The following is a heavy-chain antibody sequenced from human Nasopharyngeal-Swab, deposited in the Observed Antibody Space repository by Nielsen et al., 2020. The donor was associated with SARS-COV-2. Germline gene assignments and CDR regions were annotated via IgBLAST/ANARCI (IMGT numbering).Heavy chain of an antibody. CDR2: IVGSGDNSGSGGST. Sequence: GESLKISCVASGYSFRTYGMSWVRQAPGKGLEWVAAIVGSGDNSGSGGSTYYADSVKGRFTISRDNAKNSLYLQMNSLRAEDTALYYCAKGIAAAGSRCLDYWGQGTLVTVSS. CDR1: GYSFRTYG. J-gene: IGHJ4*02. D-gene: IGHD6-13*01. V-gene: IGHV3-23*01. CDR3: AKGIAAAGSRCLDY.